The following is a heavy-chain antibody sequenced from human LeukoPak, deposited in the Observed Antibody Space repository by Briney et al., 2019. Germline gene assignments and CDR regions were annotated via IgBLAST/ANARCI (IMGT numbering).Heavy chain of an antibody. V-gene: IGHV3-48*03. CDR2: ISNSGDSI. CDR3: ARSEARFMLS. D-gene: IGHD3-16*02. Sequence: PGGSLRLSCAASGFTFRSYEMNWVRQAPGKGLEWVSFISNSGDSIYYADSVKGRFTISRDNAKNSLFLQMNSLRAEDTAVYYCARSEARFMLSWGQGTLVTASS. J-gene: IGHJ4*02. CDR1: GFTFRSYE.